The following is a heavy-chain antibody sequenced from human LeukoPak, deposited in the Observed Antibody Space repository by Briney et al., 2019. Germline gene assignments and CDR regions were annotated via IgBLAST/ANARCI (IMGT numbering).Heavy chain of an antibody. CDR1: SGHY. CDR3: ARGYYDFWSGYQGAFDI. CDR2: TRNKANSYTT. V-gene: IGHV3-72*01. Sequence: SGHYWGWIRQAPGKGLEWVGRTRNKANSYTTEYAASVKGRFTISRDDSKNSLYLQMNSLKTEDTAVYYCARGYYDFWSGYQGAFDIWGQGTMVTVSS. J-gene: IGHJ3*02. D-gene: IGHD3-3*01.